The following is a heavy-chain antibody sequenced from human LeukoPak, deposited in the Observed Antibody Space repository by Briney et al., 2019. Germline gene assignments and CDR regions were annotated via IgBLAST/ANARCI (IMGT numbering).Heavy chain of an antibody. CDR3: AREYCSSTSCYLYYYYGMDV. D-gene: IGHD2-2*01. CDR2: INPNSGGT. CDR1: GYTFTGYY. Sequence: ASVKVSCKASGYTFTGYYMHWVRQAPGQGLEWMGWINPNSGGTNYAQKFQGRVTMTRDTSISTAYMELSRLRSDDTAGYYCAREYCSSTSCYLYYYYGMDVWGQGTTVTVSS. J-gene: IGHJ6*02. V-gene: IGHV1-2*02.